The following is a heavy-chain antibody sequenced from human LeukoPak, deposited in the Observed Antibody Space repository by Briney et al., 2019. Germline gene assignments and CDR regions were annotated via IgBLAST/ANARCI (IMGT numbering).Heavy chain of an antibody. V-gene: IGHV1-18*04. D-gene: IGHD2-2*01. CDR3: ARSPLDQTHFDY. J-gene: IGHJ4*02. CDR2: ISAYNGNT. Sequence: ASVKVSCKASGYTFTSYGISWVRRAPGQGLEWMGWISAYNGNTNYAQKLQGRVTMTTDTSTSTAYMELRSLRSDDTTVYYCARSPLDQTHFDYWGQGTLVTVSS. CDR1: GYTFTSYG.